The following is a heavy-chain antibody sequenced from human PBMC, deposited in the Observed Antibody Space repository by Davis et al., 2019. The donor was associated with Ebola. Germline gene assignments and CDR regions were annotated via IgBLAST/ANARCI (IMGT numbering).Heavy chain of an antibody. CDR1: GFTFSSYG. J-gene: IGHJ4*02. V-gene: IGHV3-30*03. CDR3: ARDIYSSGWYGGGVAY. CDR2: ISYDGSNK. Sequence: GGSLRLSCAASGFTFSSYGMHWVRQAPGKGLAWVAVISYDGSNKYYADSVKGRFTISRDNSKNTLYLQMNSLRAEDTAVYYCARDIYSSGWYGGGVAYWGQGTLVTVSS. D-gene: IGHD6-19*01.